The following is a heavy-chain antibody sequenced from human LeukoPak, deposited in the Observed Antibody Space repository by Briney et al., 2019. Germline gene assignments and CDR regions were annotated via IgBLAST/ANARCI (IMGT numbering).Heavy chain of an antibody. CDR2: IYYSGST. CDR1: GVSISSSSSY. D-gene: IGHD2-15*01. CDR3: ARRGGGSWYYFDY. Sequence: SETLSLTCTVSGVSISSSSSYWDWIRQPPGKGLEWIGNIYYSGSTNYNASLKSRVTISVDTSKNPFSLKLSSVTAADTALYYCARRGGGSWYYFDYWGQGTLVTVSS. V-gene: IGHV4-39*01. J-gene: IGHJ4*02.